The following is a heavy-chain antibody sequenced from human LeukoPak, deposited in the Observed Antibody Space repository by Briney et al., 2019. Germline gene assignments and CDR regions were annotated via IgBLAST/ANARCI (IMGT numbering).Heavy chain of an antibody. D-gene: IGHD6-13*01. J-gene: IGHJ4*02. CDR3: AKDRRPNSHSSRWLDY. CDR1: GFTFSSYA. Sequence: GGSLRLSCAASGFTFSSYAMSWVRQAPGKGLEWVSVIYSGGSTYYADSVKGRFTISRDNSKNTLYLQMNSLRAEDTAVYYCAKDRRPNSHSSRWLDYWGQGTLITVSS. V-gene: IGHV3-66*01. CDR2: IYSGGST.